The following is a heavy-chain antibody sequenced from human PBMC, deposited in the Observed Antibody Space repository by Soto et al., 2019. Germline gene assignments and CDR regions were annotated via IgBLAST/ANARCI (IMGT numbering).Heavy chain of an antibody. CDR2: IWYDGSNK. D-gene: IGHD1-1*01. Sequence: PGGSLRLSCAASGFTFSSHGMHWVRQAPGKGLEWVAVIWYDGSNKYYADSVKGRLTISRDNSKNTLYLQMNSLRAEDTAVYYCARWSDNKVVDPWGQGTLVTVSS. V-gene: IGHV3-33*01. CDR1: GFTFSSHG. CDR3: ARWSDNKVVDP. J-gene: IGHJ5*02.